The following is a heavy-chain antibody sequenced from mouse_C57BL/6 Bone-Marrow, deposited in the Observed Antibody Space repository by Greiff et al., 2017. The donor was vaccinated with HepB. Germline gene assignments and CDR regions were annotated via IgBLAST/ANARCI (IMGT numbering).Heavy chain of an antibody. D-gene: IGHD1-1*01. CDR1: GFTFTDYN. CDR3: ARGGTYITTVDYAMDY. V-gene: IGHV1-18*01. Sequence: VQLQQSGPGLVKPGASVKIPCKASGFTFTDYNMDWVKQSHGKSLEWIGDINPNNGGTIYNQKFKGKATLTVDKSYSTAYMELRSLTSEDTAVYYCARGGTYITTVDYAMDYWGKGTSVTVAS. CDR2: INPNNGGT. J-gene: IGHJ4*01.